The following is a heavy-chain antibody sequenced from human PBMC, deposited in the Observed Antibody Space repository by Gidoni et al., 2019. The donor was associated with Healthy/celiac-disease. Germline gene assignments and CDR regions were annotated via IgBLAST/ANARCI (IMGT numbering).Heavy chain of an antibody. CDR1: VLPFSRYA. CDR3: ARVVVRGVIPSPFDY. J-gene: IGHJ4*02. D-gene: IGHD3-10*01. CDR2: ISYDGSNK. V-gene: IGHV3-30*04. Sequence: QVQLVESGGGVVQPGRSLRLSCAASVLPFSRYAMHWVRQAPGKGLEWVAVISYDGSNKYYADSVKGRFTISRDNSKNTLYLQMNSLRAEDTAVYYCARVVVRGVIPSPFDYWGQGTLVTVSS.